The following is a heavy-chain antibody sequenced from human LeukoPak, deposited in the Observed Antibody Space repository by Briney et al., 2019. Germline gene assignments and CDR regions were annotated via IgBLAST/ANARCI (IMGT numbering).Heavy chain of an antibody. J-gene: IGHJ6*03. V-gene: IGHV4-4*07. CDR1: GGSISSFY. Sequence: SETPSLTCSVSGGSISSFYWSWVRQPAGKGLEWIGRIFASGGTSYNPSLKSRVTISVDKSKNQFSLNLSSVTAADTAVYFCARAWVTGIKNYYYYYMDVWGKGTTVTVSS. CDR2: IFASGGT. D-gene: IGHD2-21*02. CDR3: ARAWVTGIKNYYYYYMDV.